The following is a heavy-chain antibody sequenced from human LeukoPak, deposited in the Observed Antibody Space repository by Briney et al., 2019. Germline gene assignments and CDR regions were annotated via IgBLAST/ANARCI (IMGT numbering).Heavy chain of an antibody. J-gene: IGHJ5*02. CDR3: ARDGGTVVTLEWFDP. CDR1: GYTFTSYG. V-gene: IGHV1-18*01. Sequence: ASVKVSCKASGYTFTSYGISWVRQAPGQGLEWMGWISAYNGNTNYAQKLQGRVTMTTDTSTSTAYMELRSLRSDDTAVYYCARDGGTVVTLEWFDPWGQGTLVTVSS. CDR2: ISAYNGNT. D-gene: IGHD4-23*01.